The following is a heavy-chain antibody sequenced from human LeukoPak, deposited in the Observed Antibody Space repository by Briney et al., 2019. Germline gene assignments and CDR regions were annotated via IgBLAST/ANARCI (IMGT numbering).Heavy chain of an antibody. CDR2: ISWNSGGI. CDR3: AKDASGYDYDYFDY. CDR1: GFTFDDYA. V-gene: IGHV3-9*01. J-gene: IGHJ4*02. Sequence: HSGRSLSLSCAASGFTFDDYAMHWVRQAPGKGLEWVSGISWNSGGIAYADSVKGRFTISRDNAKNSLYLQMNSLRAEDTALYYCAKDASGYDYDYFDYWGQGTLVTVSS. D-gene: IGHD5-12*01.